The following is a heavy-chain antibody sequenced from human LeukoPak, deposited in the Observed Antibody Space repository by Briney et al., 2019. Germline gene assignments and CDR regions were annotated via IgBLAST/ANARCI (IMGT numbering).Heavy chain of an antibody. D-gene: IGHD3-10*01. J-gene: IGHJ4*02. CDR1: GFTFSNAW. V-gene: IGHV3-15*01. CDR2: IKSKTDGGTT. CDR3: LRDWYGSGSYWQIRESYFDY. Sequence: GGSLRLSCAASGFTFSNAWMSWVRQAPGKGLEWVGRIKSKTDGGTTDYAAPVKGRFTISRDDSKNTLYLQMNSLKTEDTAVYYCLRDWYGSGSYWQIRESYFDYWGQGTLVTVSS.